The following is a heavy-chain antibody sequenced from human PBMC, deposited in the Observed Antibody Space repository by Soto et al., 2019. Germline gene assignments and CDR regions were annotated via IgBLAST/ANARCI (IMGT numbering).Heavy chain of an antibody. V-gene: IGHV4-4*02. J-gene: IGHJ4*02. CDR3: ARSRGYYDSSGYSYY. Sequence: TLSLTCAVSGGSISSSNWWSWVRQPPGKGLEWIGEIYHGGSTNYNPSLKSRVTISVDKSKNQFSLKLSSVTAADTAVYYCARSRGYYDSSGYSYYWGQGTLVTVSS. CDR1: GGSISSSNW. D-gene: IGHD3-22*01. CDR2: IYHGGST.